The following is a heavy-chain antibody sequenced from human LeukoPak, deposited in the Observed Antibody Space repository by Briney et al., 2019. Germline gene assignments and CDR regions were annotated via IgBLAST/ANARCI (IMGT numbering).Heavy chain of an antibody. V-gene: IGHV4-59*08. D-gene: IGHD4-23*01. J-gene: IGHJ4*02. CDR3: ARISRVTTVVTPEFDY. Sequence: SETLSLTCTVSGGSISTYYWSWIRQPPGEGLEWIGYIHYSGSTNYNPFLKSRVTISVDTSNNQFSLKLTSVTAADTAVYYCARISRVTTVVTPEFDYWGQGTLVTVSS. CDR2: IHYSGST. CDR1: GGSISTYY.